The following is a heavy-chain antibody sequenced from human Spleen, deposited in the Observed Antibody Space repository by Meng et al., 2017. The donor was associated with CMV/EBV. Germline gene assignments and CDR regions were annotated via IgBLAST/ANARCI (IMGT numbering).Heavy chain of an antibody. CDR1: GGSISSGDYY. Sequence: VHLREPGPGLLQPSQTLPLTCTVSGGSISSGDYYWSWIRQPPGKGLECIGYIYYSGSTYYNPSLKSRVTISVDTSKNQFSLKLSSVTAADTAVYYCARVSDWFDPWGQGTLVTVSS. CDR3: ARVSDWFDP. J-gene: IGHJ5*02. CDR2: IYYSGST. D-gene: IGHD3-10*01. V-gene: IGHV4-30-4*01.